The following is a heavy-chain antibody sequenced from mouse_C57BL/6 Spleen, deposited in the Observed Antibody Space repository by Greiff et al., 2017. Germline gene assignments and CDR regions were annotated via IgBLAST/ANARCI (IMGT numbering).Heavy chain of an antibody. J-gene: IGHJ3*01. CDR2: ISSGGDYI. CDR3: TRDRAGGGLFAD. V-gene: IGHV5-9-1*02. D-gene: IGHD3-1*01. Sequence: EVHLVESGEGLVKPGGSLKLSCAASGFTFSSYAMSWVRQTPEKRLEWVAYISSGGDYIYYADTVKGRFTISRDNARHTLYLQMGSLKSEDTAMYYCTRDRAGGGLFADWGQGTLVTVSA. CDR1: GFTFSSYA.